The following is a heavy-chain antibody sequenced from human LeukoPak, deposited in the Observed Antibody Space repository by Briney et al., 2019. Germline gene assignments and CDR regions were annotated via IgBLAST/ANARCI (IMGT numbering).Heavy chain of an antibody. Sequence: SVKVSLKASVGTHSSYAIRWVRQPPGKGREWMGRIIPILGIANIAHRFQGRVTITADKSTSTAYMELSSLRSEDTAVYYCARDRMTVVRGVINGMDVWGQGTTVTVSS. CDR2: IIPILGIA. CDR1: VGTHSSYA. J-gene: IGHJ6*02. CDR3: ARDRMTVVRGVINGMDV. D-gene: IGHD3-10*01. V-gene: IGHV1-69*04.